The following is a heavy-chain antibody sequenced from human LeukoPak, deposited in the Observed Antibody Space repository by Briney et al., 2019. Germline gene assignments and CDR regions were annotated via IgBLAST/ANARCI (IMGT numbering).Heavy chain of an antibody. J-gene: IGHJ4*02. CDR3: AKPYSSGWWYFDY. D-gene: IGHD6-19*01. V-gene: IGHV3-23*01. CDR1: GFTFSSYA. Sequence: PGGSLRLSCAASGFTFSSYAMSWVRQAPGKGLEWVSSIGGSGGSTDYADSVKGRFTISRDNSKNTLFLQMNSLRAEDTAVYYCAKPYSSGWWYFDYWGQGTLVTVSS. CDR2: IGGSGGST.